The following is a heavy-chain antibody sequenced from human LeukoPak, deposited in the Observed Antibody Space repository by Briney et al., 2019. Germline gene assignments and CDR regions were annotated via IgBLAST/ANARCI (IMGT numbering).Heavy chain of an antibody. CDR2: INPNSGGT. CDR3: ARGHMVRGVQRLNWFDP. CDR1: GYTFTASY. Sequence: ASVKVSCKASGYTFTASYMNWVRQAPGQGLEWMGWINPNSGGTNYAQKFQGRVTMTRDTSISTAYMELSRLRSDDTAVYYCARGHMVRGVQRLNWFDPWGQGTLVTVSS. J-gene: IGHJ5*02. V-gene: IGHV1-2*02. D-gene: IGHD3-10*01.